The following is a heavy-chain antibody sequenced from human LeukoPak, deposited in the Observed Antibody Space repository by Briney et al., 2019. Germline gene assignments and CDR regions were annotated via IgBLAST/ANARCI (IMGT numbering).Heavy chain of an antibody. CDR2: ISWNSGSI. V-gene: IGHV3-9*01. J-gene: IGHJ4*02. CDR3: AKRADPGRYFDY. CDR1: GFTFDDYA. Sequence: GGSLRLSCAASGFTFDDYAMHWVRQAPGKGLEWVSGISWNSGSIGYADSVKGRFTISRDNAKNSLYLQMSSLRAEDTALYYCAKRADPGRYFDYWGQGTLVTVSS.